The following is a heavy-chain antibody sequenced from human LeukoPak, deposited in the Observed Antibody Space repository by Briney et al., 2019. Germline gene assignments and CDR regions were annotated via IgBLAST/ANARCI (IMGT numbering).Heavy chain of an antibody. J-gene: IGHJ5*02. CDR3: ATHTVVRISSGWFDP. CDR2: INPNSGGT. CDR1: GYTFTGYY. Sequence: GASVKVSCKASGYTFTGYYMHWVRQAPGQGLEWMGWINPNSGGTNYAQKFQGRVTITADESTSTAYMELSSLRSEDTAVYYCATHTVVRISSGWFDPWGQGTLVTVSS. V-gene: IGHV1-2*02. D-gene: IGHD6-19*01.